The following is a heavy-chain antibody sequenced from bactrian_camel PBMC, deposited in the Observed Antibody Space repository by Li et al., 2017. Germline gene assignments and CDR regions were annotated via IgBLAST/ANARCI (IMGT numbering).Heavy chain of an antibody. D-gene: IGHD5*01. Sequence: VQLVESGGGSVQAGGSLRLSCAAHGFDIRYTSMAWFRRAPGKAREGIASIDWTAFTRYADSVRGRFTNSKDSAENTLHLQLDSLKPDDTAVYYCAGEVKLGWGDCNDGPGEYIYWGQGTQVTVS. J-gene: IGHJ4*01. CDR1: GFDIRYTS. CDR2: IDWTAFT. CDR3: AGEVKLGWGDCNDGPGEYIY. V-gene: IGHV3S59*01.